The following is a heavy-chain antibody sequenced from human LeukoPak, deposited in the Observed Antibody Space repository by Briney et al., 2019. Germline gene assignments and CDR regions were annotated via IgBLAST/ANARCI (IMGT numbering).Heavy chain of an antibody. CDR3: ARDRRVYYDSSGYRYFDL. V-gene: IGHV4-59*01. CDR2: IYYSGST. J-gene: IGHJ2*01. CDR1: GGSINSYY. D-gene: IGHD3-22*01. Sequence: KASETLSLTCTVSGGSINSYYWSWIRQPPGKGLEWIGYIYYSGSTNYNPSLKSRVTISVDTSKNQFSLKLSSVTAADTAVYYCARDRRVYYDSSGYRYFDLWGRGTLVTVSS.